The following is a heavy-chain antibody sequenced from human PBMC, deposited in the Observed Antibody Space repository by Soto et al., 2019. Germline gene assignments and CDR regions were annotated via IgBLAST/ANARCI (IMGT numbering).Heavy chain of an antibody. CDR1: GFTFSSYG. Sequence: QVQLVESGGGVVQPGRSLRLSCAASGFTFSSYGMHWVRQAPGKGLEWVAVISYDGSNKYYADSVKGRFTISRDNSKNTLYMQMNRLRAEDTAVYYCAKDWADNWTDEDYYGIDVWGQGTTVTVSS. V-gene: IGHV3-30*18. D-gene: IGHD1-20*01. J-gene: IGHJ6*02. CDR2: ISYDGSNK. CDR3: AKDWADNWTDEDYYGIDV.